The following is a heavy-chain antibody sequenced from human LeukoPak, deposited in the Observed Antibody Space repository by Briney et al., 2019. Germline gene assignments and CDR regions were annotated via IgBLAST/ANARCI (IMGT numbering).Heavy chain of an antibody. D-gene: IGHD3-10*01. Sequence: SETLSLTCAVYGGSFSGYYWSWIRQPPGKGLEWIGEINHSGSTNYNPSLKSRVTISVDTSKNQFSLKLSSVTAADTAVYYCARLRAKVYWGQGTLVTVSS. CDR1: GGSFSGYY. CDR2: INHSGST. V-gene: IGHV4-34*01. CDR3: ARLRAKVY. J-gene: IGHJ4*02.